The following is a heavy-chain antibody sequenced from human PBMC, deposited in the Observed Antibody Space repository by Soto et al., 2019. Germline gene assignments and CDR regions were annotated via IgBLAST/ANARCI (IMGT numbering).Heavy chain of an antibody. Sequence: SETLSLTCTVSGGSISSYYWSWIRQPPGKGLEWIGYIYYSGSTNYNPSLKSRVTMTWDTSITTAYMELSGLRSEDTALYFCARGVKYGAYSRWFDPWGQGTLVTVSS. CDR1: GGSISSYY. V-gene: IGHV4-59*01. D-gene: IGHD4-17*01. CDR3: ARGVKYGAYSRWFDP. CDR2: IYYSGST. J-gene: IGHJ5*02.